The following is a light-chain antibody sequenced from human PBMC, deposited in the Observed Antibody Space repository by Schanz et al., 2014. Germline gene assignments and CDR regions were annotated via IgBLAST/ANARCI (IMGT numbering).Light chain of an antibody. CDR2: DAS. Sequence: EIVLTQSPATLSLSPGERATLSCRASQSVSSYLAWYQQKPGQAPRLLIYDASNRATGIPARFSGSGSGTDFTLTIRSLEPEDFAVYYCQHYGTSSWTFGQGTKVEVK. J-gene: IGKJ1*01. V-gene: IGKV3-11*01. CDR3: QHYGTSSWT. CDR1: QSVSSY.